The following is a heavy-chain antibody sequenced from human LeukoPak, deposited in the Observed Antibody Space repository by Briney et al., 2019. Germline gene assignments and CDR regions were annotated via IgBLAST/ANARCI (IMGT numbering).Heavy chain of an antibody. V-gene: IGHV4-38-2*01. J-gene: IGHJ3*02. CDR3: ARGGGYQLLYDAFDI. CDR2: IYHSGST. CDR1: GYSISSGYY. Sequence: SETLSLTCAVSGYSISSGYYWGWIRQPPGKGLEWIGIIYHSGSTYYNPSLKSRVTISVDTSKNQFSLKLSSVTAADTAVYYCARGGGYQLLYDAFDIWGRGTMVTVSS. D-gene: IGHD2-2*02.